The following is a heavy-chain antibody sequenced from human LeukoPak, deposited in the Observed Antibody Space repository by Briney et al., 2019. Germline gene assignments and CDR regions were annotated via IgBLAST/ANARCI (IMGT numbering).Heavy chain of an antibody. J-gene: IGHJ5*02. V-gene: IGHV1-3*01. CDR1: GYTFTSYA. D-gene: IGHD3-10*01. CDR2: INAGNGNT. CDR3: ARDRVTMVRGIGNWFDP. Sequence: ASVRVSCKASGYTFTSYAMHWVRQAPGQRLEWMGWINAGNGNTKYSQKFQGRVTITRDTSASTAYMELSSLRSEDTAVYYCARDRVTMVRGIGNWFDPWGQGTLVTVSS.